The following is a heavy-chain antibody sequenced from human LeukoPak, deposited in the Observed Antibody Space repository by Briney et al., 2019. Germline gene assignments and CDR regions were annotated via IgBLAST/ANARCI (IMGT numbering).Heavy chain of an antibody. CDR3: ARGQYLVY. V-gene: IGHV4-38-2*01. CDR1: GYSISSGYN. CDR2: IYHSGST. J-gene: IGHJ4*02. Sequence: SETLSLTCVVSGYSISSGYNWDWIRQPPGKGLEWIGSIYHSGSTYYNPSLKSRVTISVDTSKNQFSLKLSSVTAADTAVYYCARGQYLVYWGQGTLVTVSS. D-gene: IGHD2-2*01.